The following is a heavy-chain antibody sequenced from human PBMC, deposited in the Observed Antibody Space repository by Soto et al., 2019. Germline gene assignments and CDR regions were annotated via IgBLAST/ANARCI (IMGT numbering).Heavy chain of an antibody. Sequence: PVGSLRLSCAASGFTFSSYGMHWVRQAPGKGLEGVAVISYDGSNKYYADSVKGRFTISRDNSKSTLYLQMNSLRAEDTAVYYCPKGPEIVMAGGQGTTVTVSS. V-gene: IGHV3-30*18. CDR2: ISYDGSNK. CDR1: GFTFSSYG. CDR3: PKGPEIVMA. D-gene: IGHD2-15*01. J-gene: IGHJ6*02.